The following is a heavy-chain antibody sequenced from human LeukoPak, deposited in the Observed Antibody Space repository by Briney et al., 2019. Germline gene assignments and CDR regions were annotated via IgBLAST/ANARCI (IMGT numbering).Heavy chain of an antibody. CDR2: ISDSGGST. CDR1: GFTFSSYA. D-gene: IGHD3-16*02. CDR3: AKDSRKGLPYDYVWGSYLDAFDI. V-gene: IGHV3-23*01. Sequence: GGSLRLSCAASGFTFSSYAMSWVRQAPGKGLEWVSAISDSGGSTYYADSVKGRFTISRDNSKNTLYLQMNSLRAEDTAVYYCAKDSRKGLPYDYVWGSYLDAFDIWGQGTMVTVSS. J-gene: IGHJ3*02.